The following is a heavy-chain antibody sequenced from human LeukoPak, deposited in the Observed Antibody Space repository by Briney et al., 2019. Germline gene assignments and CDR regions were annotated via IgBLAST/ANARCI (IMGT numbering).Heavy chain of an antibody. Sequence: KPSETLSLTCTVSGGSISSSSYYWAWIRQPPGKGLEWIGSIYYSGSTYYNPSLKSRVTISVDTSKNQFSLKLTSVTAADTAVYYCARIYYYYYYMDVWGRGTTVTISS. CDR3: ARIYYYYYYMDV. CDR2: IYYSGST. CDR1: GGSISSSSYY. V-gene: IGHV4-39*01. J-gene: IGHJ6*03.